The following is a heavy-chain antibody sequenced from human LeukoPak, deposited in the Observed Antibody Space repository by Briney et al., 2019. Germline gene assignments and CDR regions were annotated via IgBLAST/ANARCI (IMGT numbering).Heavy chain of an antibody. CDR1: GFTFSDYS. CDR3: ARDHNYAFDN. V-gene: IGHV3-48*04. Sequence: GGSVTLYCVASGFTFSDYSLNWVRQAPGKGLEGISYIGISSGNTKYADSVKGRFTISGDNAKNSLYLQMNSLRVEDTAVYYCARDHNYAFDNWGQGTLVTVSS. J-gene: IGHJ4*02. D-gene: IGHD1-1*01. CDR2: IGISSGNT.